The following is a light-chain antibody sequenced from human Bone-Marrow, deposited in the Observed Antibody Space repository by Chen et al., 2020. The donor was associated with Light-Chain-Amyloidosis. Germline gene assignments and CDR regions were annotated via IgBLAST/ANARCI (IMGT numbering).Light chain of an antibody. CDR1: NIGSTS. J-gene: IGLJ3*02. CDR3: QVWDRSSDRPV. CDR2: DDS. Sequence: SYVLTQPSSVSVAPGQTATIACGGHNIGSTSVHWYQQTPGQAPLLVVYDDSDRPSGIPGRLSGSNSGNTATLTISRVEAGDEADDYCQVWDRSSDRPVFGGGTKLTVL. V-gene: IGLV3-21*02.